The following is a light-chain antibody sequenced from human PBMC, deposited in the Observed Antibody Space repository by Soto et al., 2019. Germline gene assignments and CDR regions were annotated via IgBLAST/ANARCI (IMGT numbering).Light chain of an antibody. J-gene: IGKJ1*01. Sequence: DIQMTQSPSTLSASVGDRVTITCRASQTISNWLAWYQHKPGKAPKLLIYHASNLESGVPSRFSGSGFGTESTLTIRSLQPDDFATYYCQQYDTLWTFGQGTKVDIK. CDR2: HAS. CDR1: QTISNW. CDR3: QQYDTLWT. V-gene: IGKV1-5*01.